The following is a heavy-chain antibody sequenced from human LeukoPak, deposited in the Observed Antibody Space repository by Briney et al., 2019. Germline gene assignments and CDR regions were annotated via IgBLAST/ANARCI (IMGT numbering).Heavy chain of an antibody. J-gene: IGHJ4*02. CDR1: GFTFSNAW. CDR3: TTGLCSGGSCYRGIGFWY. CDR2: IKSKTDGGTT. V-gene: IGHV3-15*01. D-gene: IGHD2-15*01. Sequence: GGSLRFSCAASGFTFSNAWMSWVRQAPGKGLEWVGRIKSKTDGGTTDYAAPVKGRFTISRDDSKNTLYLQMNSLKTEDTAVYYCTTGLCSGGSCYRGIGFWYWGQGTLVTVSS.